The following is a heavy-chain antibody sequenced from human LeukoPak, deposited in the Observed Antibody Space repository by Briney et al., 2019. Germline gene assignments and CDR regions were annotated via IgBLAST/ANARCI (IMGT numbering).Heavy chain of an antibody. CDR3: AGVAYFYDSSGYYHGGDFDY. CDR2: ISAYNGNT. D-gene: IGHD3-22*01. V-gene: IGHV1-18*01. Sequence: GASVKVSCKASGYTFTSYGISWVRQAPGQGLEWMGWISAYNGNTNYAQKLQGRVTMTTDTSTSTAYMELSRLRSDDTAVYYCAGVAYFYDSSGYYHGGDFDYWGQGTLVTVSS. J-gene: IGHJ4*02. CDR1: GYTFTSYG.